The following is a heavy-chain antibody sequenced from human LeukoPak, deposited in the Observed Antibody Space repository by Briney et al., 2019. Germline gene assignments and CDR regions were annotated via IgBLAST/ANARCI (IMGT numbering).Heavy chain of an antibody. D-gene: IGHD3-22*01. Sequence: GGSLRLSCAASGFTFSSYAISWVRQAPGQGLEWMGGIIPIFGTANYAQKFQGRVTITADESTSTAYMELSSLRSEDTAVYYCARGVFSSGYYAFDIWGQGTMVTVSS. J-gene: IGHJ3*02. CDR2: IIPIFGTA. CDR1: GFTFSSYA. V-gene: IGHV1-69*01. CDR3: ARGVFSSGYYAFDI.